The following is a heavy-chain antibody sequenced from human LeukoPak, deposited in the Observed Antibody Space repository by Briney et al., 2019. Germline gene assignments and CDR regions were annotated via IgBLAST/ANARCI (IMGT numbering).Heavy chain of an antibody. V-gene: IGHV3-23*01. CDR1: GFTFSSYA. CDR3: TTRLQHHFDY. J-gene: IGHJ4*02. Sequence: GGSLRLSCAASGFTFSSYAMSWVRQAPGKGLEWVSVISGSGGSTYYADSVKGRFTISRDDSQNTVYLQMDSLRAEDTAVYYCTTRLQHHFDYWGQGTQVTVSS. CDR2: ISGSGGST. D-gene: IGHD2-15*01.